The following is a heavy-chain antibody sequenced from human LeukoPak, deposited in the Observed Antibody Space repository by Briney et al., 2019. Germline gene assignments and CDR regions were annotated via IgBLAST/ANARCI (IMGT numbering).Heavy chain of an antibody. V-gene: IGHV1-46*01. CDR1: GYTFTSYY. D-gene: IGHD1-26*01. J-gene: IGHJ3*02. CDR3: ASRLVGADLYAFDI. CDR2: INPSGGST. Sequence: ASVKLSCKASGYTFTSYYMHWVRQAPGQGLGWMGIINPSGGSTSYAQKFQGRVTMTRDMSTSTVYMELSSLRCEDTAVYYCASRLVGADLYAFDIWGQGTMVTVSS.